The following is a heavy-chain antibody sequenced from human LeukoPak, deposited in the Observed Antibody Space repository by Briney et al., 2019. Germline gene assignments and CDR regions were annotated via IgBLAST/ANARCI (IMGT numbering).Heavy chain of an antibody. CDR2: ISYDGSNK. Sequence: PGGSLRLSCAASGFAFSTYGMHWVRQAPGKGLEWVAVISYDGSNKYYADSVKGRFTISRDNSKNTLYLQMNSLRAEDTAVYYCAKDAGIAVAFFDYWGQGTLVTVSS. J-gene: IGHJ4*02. CDR1: GFAFSTYG. CDR3: AKDAGIAVAFFDY. V-gene: IGHV3-30*18. D-gene: IGHD6-19*01.